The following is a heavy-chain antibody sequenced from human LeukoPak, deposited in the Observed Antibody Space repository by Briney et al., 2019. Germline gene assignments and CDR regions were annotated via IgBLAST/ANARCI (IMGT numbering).Heavy chain of an antibody. J-gene: IGHJ4*02. Sequence: SETLSLTCTVSGGSISSSSYYWGWIRQPPGKGLEWIGSIYYSGSTYYNPSLKSRVTISVDTSKNQFSLKLSSVTAADTAVYYCATLVGATERGTADYWGQGTLVTVSS. CDR1: GGSISSSSYY. CDR2: IYYSGST. CDR3: ATLVGATERGTADY. D-gene: IGHD1-26*01. V-gene: IGHV4-39*01.